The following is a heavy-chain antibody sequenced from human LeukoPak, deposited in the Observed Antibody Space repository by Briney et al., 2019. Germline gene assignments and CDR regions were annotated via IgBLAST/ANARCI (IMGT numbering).Heavy chain of an antibody. V-gene: IGHV4-34*01. CDR2: INHSGST. Sequence: SSETLSLTCAVDGGSFSGYYWSWIRQAPGKGLEWTGEINHSGSTNYNPSLKSRATISVATSTTQFSLKLSSVTAAATAVYYCARGKGLPGQLWFGEFLYFDYWGQGTLVTVSS. CDR1: GGSFSGYY. J-gene: IGHJ4*02. D-gene: IGHD3-10*01. CDR3: ARGKGLPGQLWFGEFLYFDY.